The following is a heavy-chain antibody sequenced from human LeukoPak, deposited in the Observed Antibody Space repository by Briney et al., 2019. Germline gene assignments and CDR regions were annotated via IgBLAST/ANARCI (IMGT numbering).Heavy chain of an antibody. D-gene: IGHD4-11*01. CDR2: ISSSSSYI. Sequence: GGSLRLSCAASGFTFSSYSMNWVRQAPGKGLEWVSSISSSSSYIYYADSVKGRFTISRDNAKNSLYLQMNSLRAEDTAVYYCARDESSKVNAFDIWGQGTMVTVSS. J-gene: IGHJ3*02. CDR3: ARDESSKVNAFDI. CDR1: GFTFSSYS. V-gene: IGHV3-21*01.